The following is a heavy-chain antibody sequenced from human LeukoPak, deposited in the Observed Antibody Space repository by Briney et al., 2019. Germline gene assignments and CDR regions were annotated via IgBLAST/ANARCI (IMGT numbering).Heavy chain of an antibody. CDR1: GFTFDDYA. CDR3: AKDTAGQLATRLDP. J-gene: IGHJ5*02. Sequence: GGSLRLSCAASGFTFDDYAMHWVRQAPGKGLEWVSGISWNSGSIGYADSVKGRFTISGDNAKNSLYLQMNSLRAEDTALYYCAKDTAGQLATRLDPWGQGTLVTVSS. CDR2: ISWNSGSI. D-gene: IGHD6-6*01. V-gene: IGHV3-9*01.